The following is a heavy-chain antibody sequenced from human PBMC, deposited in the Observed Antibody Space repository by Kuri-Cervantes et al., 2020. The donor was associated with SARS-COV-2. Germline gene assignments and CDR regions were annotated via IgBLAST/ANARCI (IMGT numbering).Heavy chain of an antibody. CDR2: ISSSSSTI. CDR3: ARDHSGWYLVY. CDR1: GFTFSSYS. J-gene: IGHJ4*01. Sequence: GESLKISCAASGFTFSSYSMNWVRQAPGKGLEWVSCISSSSSTIYYADSVKGRFTISRDNSKNTLYLQMNSLRAEDTAVYYCARDHSGWYLVYWGHGNLVHVAS. V-gene: IGHV3-48*01. D-gene: IGHD6-19*01.